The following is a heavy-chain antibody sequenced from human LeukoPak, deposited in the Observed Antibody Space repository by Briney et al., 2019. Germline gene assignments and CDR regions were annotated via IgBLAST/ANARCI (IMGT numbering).Heavy chain of an antibody. V-gene: IGHV3-48*03. D-gene: IGHD1-26*01. CDR3: ARRYSGSN. CDR2: ISNSGSTI. Sequence: GGSLRLSCAASGFTFSNYEMNWARQAPGEGLEWVSYISNSGSTIYYADSVKGRFTISRDNAKNTLYLQMNSLRAEDTAVYYCARRYSGSNWGQGTLVTVSS. J-gene: IGHJ4*02. CDR1: GFTFSNYE.